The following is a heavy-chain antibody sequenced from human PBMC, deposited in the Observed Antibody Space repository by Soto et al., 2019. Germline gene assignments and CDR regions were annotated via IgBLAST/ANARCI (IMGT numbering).Heavy chain of an antibody. CDR3: ARLPEEIAAAGIEIYGMDV. CDR2: IIPIFGTA. V-gene: IGHV1-69*13. D-gene: IGHD6-13*01. Sequence: ASVKVSCKASGGTFSSYAISWVRQAPGQGLEWMGGIIPIFGTANYAQKFQGRVTITADESTSTAYMELSSLRSEDTAVYYCARLPEEIAAAGIEIYGMDVWGQGTTVTVSS. CDR1: GGTFSSYA. J-gene: IGHJ6*02.